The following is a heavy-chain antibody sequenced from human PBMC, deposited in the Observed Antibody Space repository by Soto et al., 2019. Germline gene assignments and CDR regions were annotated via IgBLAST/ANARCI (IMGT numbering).Heavy chain of an antibody. D-gene: IGHD6-19*01. Sequence: EVQLLESGGGLVQPGGSLRLSCAASGFPFTTSGFLWVRQPPGEGLEWVSAIGPNPVNTNYRDSVRGRFTISRDNSRNTGFLQMSALRAEDTALYYCTTARHCSADACPGAEWGQGTLITVSS. CDR2: IGPNPVNT. CDR3: TTARHCSADACPGAE. V-gene: IGHV3-23*01. CDR1: GFPFTTSG. J-gene: IGHJ4*02.